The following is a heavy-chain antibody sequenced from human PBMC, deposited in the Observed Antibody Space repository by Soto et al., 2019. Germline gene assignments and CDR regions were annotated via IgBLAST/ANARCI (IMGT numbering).Heavy chain of an antibody. CDR3: AAGYRSGTAPV. CDR2: ISSSGGSPV. CDR1: GFTFSAYG. Sequence: EVQVVESGGGLVQPGGSLRLSCEASGFTFSAYGMSWFRQAPGRGLEWVSYISSSGGSPVSYADSVKGRFTTSRDNAKNSLYLQMNSLRAEDTAVYYCAAGYRSGTAPVWGQGTQVTVSS. J-gene: IGHJ4*02. D-gene: IGHD6-19*01. V-gene: IGHV3-48*01.